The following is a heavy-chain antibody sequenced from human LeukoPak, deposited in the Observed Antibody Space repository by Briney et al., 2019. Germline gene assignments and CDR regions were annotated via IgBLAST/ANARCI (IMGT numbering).Heavy chain of an antibody. CDR2: ISYDGSNT. D-gene: IGHD1-26*01. Sequence: GGSLRLSCAASGFTFSTYAMHWVRQAPGKGLEWVAVISYDGSNTHYADSVKGRFSISRDNSKNTLYLQMISLRVEDTAVYYCGSIMGSWGQGTPVTVSS. V-gene: IGHV3-30-3*01. CDR1: GFTFSTYA. J-gene: IGHJ5*02. CDR3: GSIMGS.